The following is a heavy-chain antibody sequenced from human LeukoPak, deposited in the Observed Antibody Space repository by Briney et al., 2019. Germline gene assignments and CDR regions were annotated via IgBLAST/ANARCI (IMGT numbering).Heavy chain of an antibody. J-gene: IGHJ4*02. Sequence: GESLKISCKGSGYIFTNYWIGWVRQMPGKGLEWMGLIYPGDSGTTYSPSFQGLVTISADKSISTAYLQWSSLKASDTAMYYCARLNAYNGGFDYWGQGTLVTVSS. CDR3: ARLNAYNGGFDY. CDR2: IYPGDSGT. CDR1: GYIFTNYW. V-gene: IGHV5-51*01. D-gene: IGHD5-24*01.